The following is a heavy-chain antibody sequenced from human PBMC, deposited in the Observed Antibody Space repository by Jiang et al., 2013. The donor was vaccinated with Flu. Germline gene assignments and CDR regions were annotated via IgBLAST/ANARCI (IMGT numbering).Heavy chain of an antibody. Sequence: KPTQTLTLTCTFSGFSLSTSGMCVSWIRQPPGKALEWLARIDWDDDKYYSTSLKTRLTISKDTSKNQVVLTMTNMDPVDTATYYCARCDGIQLWWGFDYWGQGTLVTVSS. CDR2: IDWDDDK. CDR1: GFSLSTSGMC. D-gene: IGHD5-18*01. V-gene: IGHV2-70*11. J-gene: IGHJ4*02. CDR3: ARCDGIQLWWGFDY.